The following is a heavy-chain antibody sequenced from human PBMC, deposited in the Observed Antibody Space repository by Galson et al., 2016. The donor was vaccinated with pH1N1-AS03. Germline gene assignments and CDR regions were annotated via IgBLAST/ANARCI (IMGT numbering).Heavy chain of an antibody. V-gene: IGHV2-5*01. CDR3: ARAYYGDFSDWFDP. CDR1: GFSLSTSGVG. CDR2: IYWNDDI. Sequence: PALVKPPQTLTLTCTFSGFSLSTSGVGVGWIRQAPGKALEWLAIIYWNDDIRYSPSLRNRLTIPKDTSKSQVVLTMTKMDPVDTATYFCARAYYGDFSDWFDPWGQGTLVTVSS. J-gene: IGHJ5*02. D-gene: IGHD4-17*01.